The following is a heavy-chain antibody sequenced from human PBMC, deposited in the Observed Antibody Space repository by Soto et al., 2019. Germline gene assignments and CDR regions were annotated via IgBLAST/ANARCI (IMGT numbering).Heavy chain of an antibody. CDR2: INPNDGTT. CDR3: TRGPSDY. Sequence: QVQLVQSGAEVKKPGASVRVSCTASRYVFTTFYIHWVRQAPGQGLEWMGIINPNDGTTSYAPQFVGRVTMTRDTSTSTVYLELSPLTSEDTAFYYCTRGPSDYWGQGTLVIVSS. V-gene: IGHV1-46*03. CDR1: RYVFTTFY. J-gene: IGHJ4*02.